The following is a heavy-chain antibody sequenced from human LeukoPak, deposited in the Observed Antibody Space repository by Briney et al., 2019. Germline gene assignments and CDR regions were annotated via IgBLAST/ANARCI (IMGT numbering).Heavy chain of an antibody. V-gene: IGHV5-51*01. D-gene: IGHD3-22*01. CDR3: ARLGYYYDSSGYSDSWGDY. CDR2: IYPGDSDT. CDR1: GYSFTSYW. Sequence: GESLKISCKGSGYSFTSYWIGWVRQMPGKGLEWMGIIYPGDSDTRYSPSFQGRVTISADKSISTAYLQWSSLKASDTAMYYCARLGYYYDSSGYSDSWGDYWGQGTLVTVSS. J-gene: IGHJ4*02.